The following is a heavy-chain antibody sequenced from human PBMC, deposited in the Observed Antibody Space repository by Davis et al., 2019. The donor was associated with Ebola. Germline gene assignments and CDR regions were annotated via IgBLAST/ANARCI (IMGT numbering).Heavy chain of an antibody. CDR2: INHSGDSI. CDR3: ARNSAPPDY. D-gene: IGHD6-6*01. V-gene: IGHV3-11*01. J-gene: IGHJ4*02. Sequence: PGGSLRLSCAASGFTFSDYYMSWVRQAPGKGLEWISCINHSGDSIFYADFVKGRFTMSRDNAKNFLYLQLSGLRADDTAMYYCARNSAPPDYWGQGALVTVSS. CDR1: GFTFSDYY.